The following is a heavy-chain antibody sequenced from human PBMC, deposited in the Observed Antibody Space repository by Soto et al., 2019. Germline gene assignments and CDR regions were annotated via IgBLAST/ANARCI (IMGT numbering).Heavy chain of an antibody. D-gene: IGHD5-18*01. CDR1: GGSFSGYY. V-gene: IGHV4-34*01. CDR2: INHSGST. Sequence: PSETLSLTCAVYGGSFSGYYWSWIRQPPGKGLEWIGEINHSGSTNYNPSLKSRVTISVDTSKNQFSLKLSSVTAADTAAYYCASTGNRGYSYGSSDYWGQGTLVTVSS. CDR3: ASTGNRGYSYGSSDY. J-gene: IGHJ4*02.